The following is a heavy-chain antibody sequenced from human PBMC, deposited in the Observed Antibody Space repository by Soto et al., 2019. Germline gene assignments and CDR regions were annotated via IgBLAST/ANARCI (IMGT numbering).Heavy chain of an antibody. CDR3: ARRPPYSSSSYYYYGMDV. D-gene: IGHD6-6*01. CDR2: IIPIFGTA. Sequence: GASVKVSCKASGGTFSSYAISWVRHAPGQGLEWMGGIIPIFGTANYAQKLQGRVTMTTDKSTSTAYMELRSLRSDDTAVYYCARRPPYSSSSYYYYGMDVWGQGTTVTVYS. V-gene: IGHV1-69*05. CDR1: GGTFSSYA. J-gene: IGHJ6*02.